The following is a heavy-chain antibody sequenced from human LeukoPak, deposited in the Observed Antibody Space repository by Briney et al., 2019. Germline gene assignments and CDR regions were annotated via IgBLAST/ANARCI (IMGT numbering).Heavy chain of an antibody. Sequence: SETLSLTCAVYGGSFSGYYWSWIRQPPGKGLEWIGEINHSGSTNYNPSLKSRVTISVDTSKNQFSLKLSSVTAADTAVYYCARGAAFYYHGMDVWGQGTTVTVSS. CDR3: ARGAAFYYHGMDV. J-gene: IGHJ6*02. V-gene: IGHV4-34*01. CDR1: GGSFSGYY. CDR2: INHSGST.